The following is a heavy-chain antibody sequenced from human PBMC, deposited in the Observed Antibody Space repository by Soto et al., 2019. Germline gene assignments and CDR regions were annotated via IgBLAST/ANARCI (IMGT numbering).Heavy chain of an antibody. V-gene: IGHV4-59*01. Sequence: QVQLQESGPGLVKPSETLSLTCTVSGGSISSYYWSWIRQPPGKGLEWIGYIYYSGSTNYNPSLKSRVTISVDTSKNQFSLKLSSVTAADTAVYYCARGKAGFWSGYFWSWGQGTLVTVSS. J-gene: IGHJ5*02. CDR2: IYYSGST. CDR3: ARGKAGFWSGYFWS. D-gene: IGHD3-3*01. CDR1: GGSISSYY.